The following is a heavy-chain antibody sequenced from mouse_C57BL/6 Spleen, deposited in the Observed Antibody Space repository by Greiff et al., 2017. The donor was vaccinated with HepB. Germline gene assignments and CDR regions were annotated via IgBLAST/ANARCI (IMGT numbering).Heavy chain of an antibody. Sequence: QVQLKQSGAELVRPGTSVKVSCKASGYAFTNYLIEWVKQRPGQGLEWIGVINPGSGGTNYNEKFKGKATLTADKSSSTAYMQLSSLTSEDSAVYFCAREDDGYYARYFDVWGTGTTVTVSS. CDR1: GYAFTNYL. D-gene: IGHD2-3*01. CDR2: INPGSGGT. J-gene: IGHJ1*03. CDR3: AREDDGYYARYFDV. V-gene: IGHV1-54*01.